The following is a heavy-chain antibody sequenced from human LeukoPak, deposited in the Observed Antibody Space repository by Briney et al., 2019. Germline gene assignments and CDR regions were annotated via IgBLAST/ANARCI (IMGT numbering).Heavy chain of an antibody. V-gene: IGHV3-53*01. CDR2: IYSGGST. CDR1: GFTVSSNY. CDR3: ARRDPFGVALGY. Sequence: GGSLRLSCAASGFTVSSNYMSWVRRAPGKGLEWVSVIYSGGSTYYADSVKGRFTISRDNSKNTLFLQINSLRADDTAVYYCARRDPFGVALGYWGQGTLVTVSS. D-gene: IGHD3-3*01. J-gene: IGHJ4*02.